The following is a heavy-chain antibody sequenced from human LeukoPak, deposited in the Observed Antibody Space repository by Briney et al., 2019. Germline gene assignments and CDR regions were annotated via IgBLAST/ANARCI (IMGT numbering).Heavy chain of an antibody. Sequence: SETLPLTCTVSGGSISSYYWSWIRQPAGKGLEWIGRIYTSGSTNYNPSLKSRVTISVDTSKNQFSLKLSSVTAADTAVYYCARAGPDYDFWSGYSTPYWFGPWDQGTLVTVSS. CDR1: GGSISSYY. V-gene: IGHV4-4*07. D-gene: IGHD3-3*01. CDR2: IYTSGST. CDR3: ARAGPDYDFWSGYSTPYWFGP. J-gene: IGHJ5*02.